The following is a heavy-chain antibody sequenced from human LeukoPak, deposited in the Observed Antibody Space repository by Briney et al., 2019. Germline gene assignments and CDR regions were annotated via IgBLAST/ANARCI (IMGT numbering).Heavy chain of an antibody. CDR3: ATDGDRYGYELDY. Sequence: GASVKVSCKVSGYTLTELSMHWVRQAPGKGLEWMGGFDPEDGETINAQKFQGRVTMTEDTSTDTAYVELSSLRSEDTAVYYCATDGDRYGYELDYWGQGTLVTVSS. D-gene: IGHD5-18*01. V-gene: IGHV1-24*01. CDR1: GYTLTELS. J-gene: IGHJ4*02. CDR2: FDPEDGET.